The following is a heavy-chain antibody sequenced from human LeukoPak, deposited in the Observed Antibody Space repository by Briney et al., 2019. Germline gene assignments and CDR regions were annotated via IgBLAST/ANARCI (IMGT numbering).Heavy chain of an antibody. CDR3: ARDLGYSYGPTGQDY. D-gene: IGHD5-18*01. CDR1: GFSVNSNY. V-gene: IGHV3-53*01. CDR2: IYGGGST. J-gene: IGHJ4*02. Sequence: LPGGSLRLSCVASGFSVNSNYMSWVRQAPGKGLEWVSVIYGGGSTYYADSVKGRFTISRDNSKNTLYLQMNSLRAEDTAVYYCARDLGYSYGPTGQDYWGQGTLVTVSS.